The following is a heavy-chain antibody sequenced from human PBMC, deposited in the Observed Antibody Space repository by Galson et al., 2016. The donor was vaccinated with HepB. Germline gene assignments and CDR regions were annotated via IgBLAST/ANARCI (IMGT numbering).Heavy chain of an antibody. D-gene: IGHD1-20*01. CDR2: IIPMFGIA. Sequence: SVKVSCKASGGAFSSYGISWVRQAPGQGLEWMGGIIPMFGIANYAQKFQGRVTITADESTSTAYMELSSLTSEDTAVYYCASRTRATYNWNDVNFDYWGQGTLVTVSS. V-gene: IGHV1-69*13. CDR3: ASRTRATYNWNDVNFDY. CDR1: GGAFSSYG. J-gene: IGHJ4*02.